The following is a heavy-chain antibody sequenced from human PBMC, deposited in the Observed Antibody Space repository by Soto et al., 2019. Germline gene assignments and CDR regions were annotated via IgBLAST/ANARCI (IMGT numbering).Heavy chain of an antibody. D-gene: IGHD1-1*01. CDR2: INGAATST. CDR1: GFNLRNHD. V-gene: IGHV3-23*01. J-gene: IGHJ4*02. Sequence: PGGSLRLSCVASGFNLRNHDMNWFRQPPGKGLEWVSNINGAATSTSYADAVKGRFTVSRDNSQNTVYLQMSNLRVEDTAVYYCAVHPNWEWGYSGQGPLLTVST. CDR3: AVHPNWEWGY.